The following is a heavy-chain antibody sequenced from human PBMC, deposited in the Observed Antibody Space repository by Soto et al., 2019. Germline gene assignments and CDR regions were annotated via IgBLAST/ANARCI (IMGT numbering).Heavy chain of an antibody. Sequence: SETLSLTCTVSGGSISGYYWSWIRQPPGKGLEWIGYIYYSGSTNYNPSLKSRVTISVDTSKNQFSLKLSSVTAADTAVYYCARLTVTTYYYFYMDVWGKGTTVTVSS. J-gene: IGHJ6*03. D-gene: IGHD4-17*01. CDR3: ARLTVTTYYYFYMDV. CDR1: GGSISGYY. CDR2: IYYSGST. V-gene: IGHV4-59*08.